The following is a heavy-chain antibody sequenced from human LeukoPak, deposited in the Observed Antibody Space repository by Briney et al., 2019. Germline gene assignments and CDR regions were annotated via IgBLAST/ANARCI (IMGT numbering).Heavy chain of an antibody. CDR2: IYHSGST. CDR1: GYSISSGYH. D-gene: IGHD6-13*01. CDR3: ARYSSSWYVLSL. V-gene: IGHV4-38-2*02. Sequence: SETLSLTCTVSGYSISSGYHWGWTRQPPGKGLEWIASIYHSGSTYYKSSLKSRVTIPVDTSKNQFSLKLSSVTAADTAVYFCARYSSSWYVLSLWGQGTLVTVSS. J-gene: IGHJ4*02.